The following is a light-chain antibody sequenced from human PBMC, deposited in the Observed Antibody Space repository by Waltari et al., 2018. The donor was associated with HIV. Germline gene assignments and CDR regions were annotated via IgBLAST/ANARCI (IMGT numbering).Light chain of an antibody. V-gene: IGLV3-21*02. J-gene: IGLJ2*01. CDR1: DIGSES. Sequence: SYVVTQTPSVSVAPGQTARITCSADDIGSESVHWYQQKPGQAPVLVVYDDRDRPSGIPERFTGSNSGNTATLTITRVEAGDEADYYCQVWESGGDIVFFGGGTKLTVL. CDR3: QVWESGGDIVF. CDR2: DDR.